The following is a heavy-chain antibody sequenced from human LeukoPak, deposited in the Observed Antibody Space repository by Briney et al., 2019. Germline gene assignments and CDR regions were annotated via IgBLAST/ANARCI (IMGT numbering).Heavy chain of an antibody. V-gene: IGHV4-30-2*05. D-gene: IGHD2-2*03. CDR1: GGSISSGGFS. CDR2: IYHSGST. CDR3: ARDVGSGIAY. Sequence: SETLSLTCGVSGGSISSGGFSWSWIRQPPGKGLEWIGYIYHSGSTYYNPSLKSRVTISVDTSKNQFSLKLSSVTAADTAVYYCARDVGSGIAYWGQGTLVTVSS. J-gene: IGHJ4*02.